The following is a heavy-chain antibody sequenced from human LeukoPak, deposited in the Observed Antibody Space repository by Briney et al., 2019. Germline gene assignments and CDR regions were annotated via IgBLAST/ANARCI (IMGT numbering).Heavy chain of an antibody. CDR2: IIPIFGTA. V-gene: IGHV1-69*05. D-gene: IGHD6-19*01. Sequence: SVKVSCKASGGTFSSYAFSWVRQAPGQGLEWMGRIIPIFGTANYAQKFQGRVTITTDESTSTAYMELSSLRSEDTAVYYCARDVGGNFDYWGQGTLVTVSS. J-gene: IGHJ4*02. CDR1: GGTFSSYA. CDR3: ARDVGGNFDY.